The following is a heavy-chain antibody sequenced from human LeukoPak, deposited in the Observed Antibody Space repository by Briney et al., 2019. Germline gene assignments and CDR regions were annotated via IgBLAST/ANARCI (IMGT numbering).Heavy chain of an antibody. Sequence: SETLSLTCAVSGYSISSGYYWGWIRQPPGKGLEWIGSIYHSGSTYYNSSLKSRVTISVDTSKNQFSLKLSSVTAADTAVYYCATLDPYYYDSSGYYNYYYYMDVWGKGTTVTVSS. CDR1: GYSISSGYY. D-gene: IGHD3-22*01. J-gene: IGHJ6*03. CDR2: IYHSGST. CDR3: ATLDPYYYDSSGYYNYYYYMDV. V-gene: IGHV4-38-2*01.